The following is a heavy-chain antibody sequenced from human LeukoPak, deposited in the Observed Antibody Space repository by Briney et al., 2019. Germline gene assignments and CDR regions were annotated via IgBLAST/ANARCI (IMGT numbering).Heavy chain of an antibody. CDR2: MNPNSGNT. Sequence: ASVKVSCKASGYTFTSYDINWVRQATGQGLEWMGWMNPNSGNTGYAQKFQGRVTMTRDTSISTAYMDLSRLTSDDTAVYYCARDYCSSTSCLFDYWGQGTLVTVSS. J-gene: IGHJ4*02. CDR3: ARDYCSSTSCLFDY. CDR1: GYTFTSYD. D-gene: IGHD2-2*01. V-gene: IGHV1-8*01.